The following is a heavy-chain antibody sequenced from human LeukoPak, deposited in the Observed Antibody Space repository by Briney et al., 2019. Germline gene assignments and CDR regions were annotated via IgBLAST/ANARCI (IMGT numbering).Heavy chain of an antibody. Sequence: ETLSLTCTVSGGSISSSSYYWGWIRQPPGKGLEWVANIKQDGSEKYYVDSVKGRFTISRDNAKNSLYLQMNSLRAEDTAVYYCAREAPDTVDFDYWGQGTLVTVSS. V-gene: IGHV3-7*01. CDR1: GGSISSSSYY. D-gene: IGHD5-18*01. J-gene: IGHJ4*02. CDR2: IKQDGSEK. CDR3: AREAPDTVDFDY.